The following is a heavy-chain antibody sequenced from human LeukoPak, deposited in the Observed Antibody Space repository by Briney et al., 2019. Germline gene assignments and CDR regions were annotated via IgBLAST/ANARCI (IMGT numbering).Heavy chain of an antibody. V-gene: IGHV3-7*01. D-gene: IGHD3-10*01. CDR1: GFTFSSYW. Sequence: GGSLRLSCAASGFTFSSYWMSWVRQAPGKGLEWVANIKQDGSEKYYVDSVKGRFTISRDNAKNSLYLQMNSLRAEDTGVYYCARVLGFGAYDYWGQGTLVTVS. CDR2: IKQDGSEK. CDR3: ARVLGFGAYDY. J-gene: IGHJ4*02.